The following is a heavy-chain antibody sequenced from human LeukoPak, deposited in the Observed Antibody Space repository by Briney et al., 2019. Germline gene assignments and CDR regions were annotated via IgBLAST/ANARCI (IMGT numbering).Heavy chain of an antibody. CDR1: GYTFTSYD. D-gene: IGHD6-13*01. CDR3: ARDRDSSSWYWFDP. V-gene: IGHV1-8*03. J-gene: IGHJ5*02. CDR2: MNPNSGNT. Sequence: ASVKVSCKASGYTFTSYDINWVRQATGQGLEWMGWMNPNSGNTGYAQKFQGRVTITRNTSISTAYMELSRLRSDDTAVYYCARDRDSSSWYWFDPWGQGTLVTVSS.